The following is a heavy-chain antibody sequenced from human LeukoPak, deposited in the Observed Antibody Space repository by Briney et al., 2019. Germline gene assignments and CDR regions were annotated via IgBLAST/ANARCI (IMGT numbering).Heavy chain of an antibody. D-gene: IGHD3/OR15-3a*01. CDR2: IYYSGNT. CDR3: ARSHSVWTSFDY. CDR1: VGSISSYY. V-gene: IGHV4-59*01. J-gene: IGHJ4*02. Sequence: PSETLSLTCTVPVGSISSYYWSWIRQPPGKGLEWIGYIYYSGNTNYNPSLKSRVTISVDTSKNQFSLKLSSVTAADTAVYYCARSHSVWTSFDYWGQGTLVTVSS.